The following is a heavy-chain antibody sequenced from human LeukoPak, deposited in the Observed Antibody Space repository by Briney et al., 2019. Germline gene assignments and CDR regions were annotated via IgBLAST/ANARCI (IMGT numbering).Heavy chain of an antibody. D-gene: IGHD2-15*01. V-gene: IGHV3-15*07. J-gene: IGHJ4*02. CDR2: IKSESAGGTT. CDR3: AQGSGQYFYS. CDR1: GLTVSNIW. Sequence: GGSLRLSCAVSGLTVSNIWMNWVRQAPGKGLEWVGGIKSESAGGTTDFAAPVKGRFTISRDDSKITLFLQVNSLASDGTAGYYCAQGSGQYFYSWGQGTLVTVSS.